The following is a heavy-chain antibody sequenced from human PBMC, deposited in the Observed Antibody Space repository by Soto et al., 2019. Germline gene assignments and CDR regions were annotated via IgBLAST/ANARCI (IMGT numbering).Heavy chain of an antibody. CDR3: ARDLPRQNVVVPAAPFGC. Sequence: DTLSPTCAVSGYSIRSGYYWGWIRQPPGKGLGWVGSIYRTVSPDYNPSPKSRVTISANTSKTPFPLNLSSLPAAAPASYYLARDLPRQNVVVPAAPFGCWGQRTLVTVSS. CDR1: GYSIRSGYY. V-gene: IGHV4-38-2*02. J-gene: IGHJ4*02. CDR2: IYRTVSP. D-gene: IGHD2-2*01.